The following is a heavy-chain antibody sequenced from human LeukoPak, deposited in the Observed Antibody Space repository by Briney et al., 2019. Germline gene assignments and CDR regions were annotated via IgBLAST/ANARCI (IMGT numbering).Heavy chain of an antibody. J-gene: IGHJ6*02. CDR3: ARDFGAGSYRYGMDV. CDR1: GDSMSSDNW. D-gene: IGHD3-10*01. V-gene: IGHV4-4*02. Sequence: SETLSLTCTVFGDSMSSDNWWNWVRQSPGEGLEWIGEISEKKSAFYNPSLQSRVTISMDKSKKQFSLNLRSVTAADTAVYYCARDFGAGSYRYGMDVWGQGTTVTVSS. CDR2: ISEKKSA.